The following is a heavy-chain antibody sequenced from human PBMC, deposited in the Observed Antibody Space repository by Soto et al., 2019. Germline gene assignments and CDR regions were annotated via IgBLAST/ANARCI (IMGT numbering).Heavy chain of an antibody. V-gene: IGHV4-34*01. CDR1: GGSLSGYY. Sequence: QVQLQQWGAGLLKPSETLSLNCAVTGGSLSGYYWSWIRQPPGKGLEWIGEVKDGGHTNYSPSLRRRVTISSDTSNNPCSVRLNSVTAADTGVYYCPGGHGGVVATHWDQGSLVTVSS. CDR3: PGGHGGVVATH. D-gene: IGHD5-12*01. J-gene: IGHJ4*02. CDR2: VKDGGHT.